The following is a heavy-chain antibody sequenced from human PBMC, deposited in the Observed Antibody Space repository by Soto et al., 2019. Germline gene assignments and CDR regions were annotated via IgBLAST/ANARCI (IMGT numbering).Heavy chain of an antibody. CDR3: AKVSSGWYRSPNWLDP. D-gene: IGHD6-19*01. J-gene: IGHJ5*02. CDR2: ISANSRDI. V-gene: IGHV3-23*01. CDR1: ELPFTTYA. Sequence: GGSLRLSCAASELPFTTYAMSWVRQAPGKGLEWVSSISANSRDIYYADSVKGRLTISRDNSKNTLYLQMNSLRAEDTAVYYCAKVSSGWYRSPNWLDPWGQGTLVTVSS.